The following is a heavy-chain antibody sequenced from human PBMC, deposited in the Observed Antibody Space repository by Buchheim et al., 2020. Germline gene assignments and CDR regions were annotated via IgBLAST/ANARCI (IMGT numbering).Heavy chain of an antibody. V-gene: IGHV3-33*01. CDR2: IWYDGSNK. J-gene: IGHJ4*02. Sequence: QVQLVESGGGVVQPGRSLRLSCAASGFTFSSYGMHWVRQAPGKGLEWVAVIWYDGSNKYYADSVKGRFTISRDNSKNTLYLQMNSLRAEDTAVYYCARDPDYGGSNYYFDYWGQGTL. CDR1: GFTFSSYG. D-gene: IGHD4-23*01. CDR3: ARDPDYGGSNYYFDY.